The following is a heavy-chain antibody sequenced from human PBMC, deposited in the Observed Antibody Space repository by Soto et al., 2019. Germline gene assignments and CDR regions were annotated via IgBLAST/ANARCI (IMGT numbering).Heavy chain of an antibody. D-gene: IGHD2-15*01. CDR3: ARDRRSSDGSRGLFERGGVHY. CDR2: ISAYNGNT. J-gene: IGHJ4*02. CDR1: GYTFTSYG. V-gene: IGHV1-18*01. Sequence: QVQLVQSGAEVKKPGASVKVSCKASGYTFTSYGISWVRQAPGQGLEWMGWISAYNGNTNYAQKLQGRVTMTTDTSTRTAYMELRSLRADDTAVYYRARDRRSSDGSRGLFERGGVHYWGQGTLVTVSS.